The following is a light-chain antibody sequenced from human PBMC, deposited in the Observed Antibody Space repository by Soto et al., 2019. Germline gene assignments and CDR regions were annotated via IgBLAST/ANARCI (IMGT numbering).Light chain of an antibody. CDR3: QQYGSSLLWT. J-gene: IGKJ1*01. CDR2: GTS. Sequence: EIVLTQSPGTLSLSPGERGTLSCRASQSVSSSYLAWYQQKPGQAPRLLMYGTSTRATGTPDRFSGSGSGTDFTLTISSLEPEDVAVYYCQQYGSSLLWTFGQGTKVDIK. CDR1: QSVSSSY. V-gene: IGKV3-20*01.